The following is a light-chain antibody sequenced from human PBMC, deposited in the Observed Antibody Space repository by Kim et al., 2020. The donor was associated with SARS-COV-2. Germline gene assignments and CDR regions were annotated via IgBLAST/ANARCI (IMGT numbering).Light chain of an antibody. CDR1: KLGDKH. V-gene: IGLV3-1*01. CDR2: QDS. Sequence: SYELTQPLSVSVSPGQPASITCSGDKLGDKHACWYQQKPGQSPVLVIYQDSKRPSGIPEQFSGSNSGNTATLTISGTQAMDEADYYCQARGNSTGVVFGGGTQLTVL. J-gene: IGLJ2*01. CDR3: QARGNSTGVV.